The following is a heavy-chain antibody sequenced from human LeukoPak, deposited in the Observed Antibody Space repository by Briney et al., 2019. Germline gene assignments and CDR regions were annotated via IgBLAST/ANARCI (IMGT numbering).Heavy chain of an antibody. V-gene: IGHV3-21*04. CDR2: ISSSSSYI. D-gene: IGHD1-26*01. CDR3: AGDHYPNNWFDP. Sequence: GGSLRLSCAASGFTFSSYSMNWVRQAPGKGLEWVSSISSSSSYIYYADSVKGRFTISRDNSKNMLYLQMNDLRAEDTAVYYCAGDHYPNNWFDPWGQGTLVTVSS. CDR1: GFTFSSYS. J-gene: IGHJ5*02.